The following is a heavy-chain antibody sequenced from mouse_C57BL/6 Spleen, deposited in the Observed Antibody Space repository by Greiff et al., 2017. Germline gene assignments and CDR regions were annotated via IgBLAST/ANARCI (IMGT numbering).Heavy chain of an antibody. V-gene: IGHV1-55*01. J-gene: IGHJ2*01. CDR1: GYTFTSYW. Sequence: QVQLKQPGAELVKPGASVKMSCKASGYTFTSYWITWVKQRPGQGLEWIGVIYPGSGSTNYNEKFKSKATLTVDTSSSTAYMQLSSLTAEDSAVYYCAKDVYYYFDYWGKGTTLTVSS. D-gene: IGHD2-3*01. CDR3: AKDVYYYFDY. CDR2: IYPGSGST.